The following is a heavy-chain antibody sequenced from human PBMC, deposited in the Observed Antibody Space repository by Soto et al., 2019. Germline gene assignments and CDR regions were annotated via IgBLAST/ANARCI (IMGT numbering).Heavy chain of an antibody. CDR3: NRGSEYDFWSGYL. D-gene: IGHD3-3*01. CDR2: IVPMFGTS. Sequence: QERLVQSGAEVRKPGSSVKVSCKVTGGTSTRYAINWVRQAPGQGLEWMGGIVPMFGTSKYAQKFQGRVTITADTSTKIAYMELRSLRFEDTAGYYCNRGSEYDFWSGYLWGQGTLVSVSS. V-gene: IGHV1-69*06. J-gene: IGHJ4*02. CDR1: GGTSTRYA.